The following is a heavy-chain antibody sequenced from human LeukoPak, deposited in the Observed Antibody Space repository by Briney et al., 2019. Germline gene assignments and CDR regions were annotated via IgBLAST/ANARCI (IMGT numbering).Heavy chain of an antibody. CDR3: ARDQHYYYYDMDV. CDR1: GFPFSSYG. Sequence: GGSLRLSCAASGFPFSSYGMHWVRQAPGKGLEWVALIWFDGSNKYYAESVKGRFTISRDNSKNTLYLQMNSLRAEDTAVYYCARDQHYYYYDMDVWGQGTTVTVSS. CDR2: IWFDGSNK. V-gene: IGHV3-33*01. J-gene: IGHJ6*02.